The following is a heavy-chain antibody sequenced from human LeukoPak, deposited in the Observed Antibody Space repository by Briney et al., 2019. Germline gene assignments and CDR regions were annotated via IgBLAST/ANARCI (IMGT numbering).Heavy chain of an antibody. J-gene: IGHJ4*02. V-gene: IGHV4-4*02. Sequence: GSLRLSCAASGFSFSTYSLNWVRQPPGKGLEWIGEIYHSGSINYNPSLKSRVTISVDKSKNQFSLKLSSVTAADTAVYYCARVLTRSKEARDYFDYWGQGTLVTVSS. CDR3: ARVLTRSKEARDYFDY. CDR1: GFSFSTYS. CDR2: IYHSGSI. D-gene: IGHD2-2*01.